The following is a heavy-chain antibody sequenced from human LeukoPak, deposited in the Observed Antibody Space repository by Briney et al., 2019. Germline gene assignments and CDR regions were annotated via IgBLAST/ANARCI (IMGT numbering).Heavy chain of an antibody. J-gene: IGHJ5*02. Sequence: GGSLRLSCAASGFTFSSYWMHWVRQAPGKGLVWVSRINSDGSSTSYADSVKGRFTITGDNAKNTLYLQMNSLRAEDTAVYYCARAYQWLDNWFDPWGQGTLVTVSS. V-gene: IGHV3-74*01. D-gene: IGHD6-19*01. CDR3: ARAYQWLDNWFDP. CDR1: GFTFSSYW. CDR2: INSDGSST.